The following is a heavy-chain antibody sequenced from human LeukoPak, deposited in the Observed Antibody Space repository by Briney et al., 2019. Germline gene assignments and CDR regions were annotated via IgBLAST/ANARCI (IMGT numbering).Heavy chain of an antibody. CDR3: ARASSTSLYFDY. CDR1: GGSISSGDYY. J-gene: IGHJ4*02. V-gene: IGHV4-30-4*08. CDR2: IYYSGST. Sequence: SETLSLTCTVSGGSISSGDYYWSWLRQPPGKGLEWIGYIYYSGSTYYNPSLKSRVTTSVDTSKNQFSLKLSSVTAADTAVYYCARASSTSLYFDYWGQGTLVTVSS. D-gene: IGHD2-2*01.